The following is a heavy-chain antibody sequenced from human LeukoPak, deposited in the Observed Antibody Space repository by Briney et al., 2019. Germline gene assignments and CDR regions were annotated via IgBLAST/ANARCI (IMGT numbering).Heavy chain of an antibody. CDR2: ISAYNGNT. V-gene: IGHV1-18*01. CDR3: ANRHYDGSGYWYVD. D-gene: IGHD3-22*01. Sequence: GASVKVSCKASGYIFISYDISWVRQAPGQGLEWMGWISAYNGNTNYAQKFQGRVTMTTDTSTRTAYMELRSLRSDDTAVYYCANRHYDGSGYWYVDWGQGTLVTVSS. J-gene: IGHJ4*02. CDR1: GYIFISYD.